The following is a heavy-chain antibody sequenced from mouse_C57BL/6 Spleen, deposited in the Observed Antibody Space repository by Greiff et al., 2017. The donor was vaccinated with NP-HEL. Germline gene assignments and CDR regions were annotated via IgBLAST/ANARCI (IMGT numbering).Heavy chain of an antibody. V-gene: IGHV5-6*01. CDR3: ARQGIYYGTPWFAY. D-gene: IGHD2-1*01. Sequence: EVKLMESGGDLVKPGGSLKLSCAASGFTFSSYGMSWVRQTPDKRLEWVATISSGGSYTYYPDSVKGRFTISRDNAKNTLYLQMSSLKSEDTAMYYCARQGIYYGTPWFAYWGQGTLVTVSA. CDR2: ISSGGSYT. CDR1: GFTFSSYG. J-gene: IGHJ3*01.